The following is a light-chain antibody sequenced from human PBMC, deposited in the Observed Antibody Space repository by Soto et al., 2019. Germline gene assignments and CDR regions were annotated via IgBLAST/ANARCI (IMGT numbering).Light chain of an antibody. Sequence: DIPMTQSASSLSACVGDGVTIXCRASQSIRNRFGWYQQRTGKARKPLIYDASSLESGVTSRFSGSGCGKEFTLTISSLQPDDLATYECQQYNSYYTFGQGTKVDIK. CDR2: DAS. V-gene: IGKV1-5*01. J-gene: IGKJ2*01. CDR3: QQYNSYYT. CDR1: QSIRNR.